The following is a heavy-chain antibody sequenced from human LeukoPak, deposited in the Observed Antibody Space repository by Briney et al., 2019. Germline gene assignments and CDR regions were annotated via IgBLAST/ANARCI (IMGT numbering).Heavy chain of an antibody. D-gene: IGHD3-22*01. Sequence: GGSLRLSCAASGFTFSTYAMTWVRQAPGKGLEWVSDISGSGGFTNYADSVKGRFTISRDNSKNTLYLQMNSLRAEDTAVYYCAKAPTRYYDSSGYYYFDFWGQGTLVTVSS. V-gene: IGHV3-23*01. CDR2: ISGSGGFT. CDR3: AKAPTRYYDSSGYYYFDF. J-gene: IGHJ4*02. CDR1: GFTFSTYA.